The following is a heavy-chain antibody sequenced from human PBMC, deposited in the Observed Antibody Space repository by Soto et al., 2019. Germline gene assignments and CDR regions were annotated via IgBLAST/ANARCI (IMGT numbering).Heavy chain of an antibody. D-gene: IGHD3-3*02. V-gene: IGHV3-11*01. Sequence: PGGSLSLSCAASGFTFSDYYMTWLRQVPGKGLEWVSYISSNGNTISHADSVKGRFTISRDHAKNSVYLQMNRLRAEDTAVYYCAREGHFSVYGMDVWGQGTTVTVSS. CDR3: AREGHFSVYGMDV. CDR1: GFTFSDYY. J-gene: IGHJ6*02. CDR2: ISSNGNTI.